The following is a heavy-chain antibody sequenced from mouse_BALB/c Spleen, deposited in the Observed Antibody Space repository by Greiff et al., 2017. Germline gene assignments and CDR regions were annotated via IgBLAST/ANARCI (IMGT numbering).Heavy chain of an antibody. D-gene: IGHD1-2*01. V-gene: IGHV5-9-4*01. Sequence: EVQVVESGGGLVKPGGSLKLSCAASGFTFSSYAMSWVRQSPEKRLEWVAEISSGGSYTYYPDTVTGRFTISRDNAKNTLYLEMSSLRSEDTAMYYCARDRTTALYAMDYWGQGTSVTVSS. CDR2: ISSGGSYT. CDR3: ARDRTTALYAMDY. J-gene: IGHJ4*01. CDR1: GFTFSSYA.